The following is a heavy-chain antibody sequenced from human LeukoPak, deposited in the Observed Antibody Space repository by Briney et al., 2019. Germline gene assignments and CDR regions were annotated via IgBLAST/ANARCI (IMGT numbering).Heavy chain of an antibody. D-gene: IGHD3-22*01. CDR3: ARGRYDSSGSYSLFDY. J-gene: IGHJ4*02. V-gene: IGHV3-21*01. CDR1: GFTFSSYS. CDR2: ISSSSSYI. Sequence: GGSLRLSCAASGFTFSSYSMNWVRQAPGKGLEWVSSISSSSSYIYYADSVKGRFTISRDNAKNTLYLQMNSLRAEDTAVYYCARGRYDSSGSYSLFDYWGQGTLVTVSS.